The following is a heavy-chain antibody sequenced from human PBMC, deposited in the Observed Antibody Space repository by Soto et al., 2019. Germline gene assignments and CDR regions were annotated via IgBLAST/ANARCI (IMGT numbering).Heavy chain of an antibody. CDR3: ARGKMATTPFCY. V-gene: IGHV1-69*02. CDR2: LIPILGIA. Sequence: QVQLVQSGAEVKKPGSSVKVSCKASGGTFSSYTISWVRQAPGQGLEWMGRLIPILGIANYAQKFQGRVTITADKSTSTAYMALSSLRSEDTAVYYCARGKMATTPFCYWGQGTLVTVSS. CDR1: GGTFSSYT. D-gene: IGHD5-12*01. J-gene: IGHJ1*01.